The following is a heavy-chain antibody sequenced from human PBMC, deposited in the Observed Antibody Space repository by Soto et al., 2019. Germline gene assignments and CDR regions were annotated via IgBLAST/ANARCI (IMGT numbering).Heavy chain of an antibody. D-gene: IGHD3-9*01. CDR1: GFTFDDYA. CDR2: ISWNSGSI. V-gene: IGHV3-9*01. Sequence: GGSLRLSCAASGFTFDDYAMHWVRQAPGKGLEWVSGISWNSGSIGYADSVKGRFTISRDNAKNSLYLQMNSLRTEDTALYYCARTTRLRYFDWFGPYYTDVWGKGTTVTVSS. CDR3: ARTTRLRYFDWFGPYYTDV. J-gene: IGHJ6*03.